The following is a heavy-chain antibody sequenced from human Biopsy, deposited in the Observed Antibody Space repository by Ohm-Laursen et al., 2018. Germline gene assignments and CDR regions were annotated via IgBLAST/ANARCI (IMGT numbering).Heavy chain of an antibody. J-gene: IGHJ5*02. Sequence: SDTLSLTCSVSGGSISNNNYYWGWIRQPPGKGLEWIGSIFYLGSTHYKLSLKSRVNISVDTSKNQLSLKLNSVTAADTAVYYCARDYDTSGYYYVSWGQGTLVTVSS. CDR2: IFYLGST. CDR1: GGSISNNNYY. D-gene: IGHD3-22*01. CDR3: ARDYDTSGYYYVS. V-gene: IGHV4-39*01.